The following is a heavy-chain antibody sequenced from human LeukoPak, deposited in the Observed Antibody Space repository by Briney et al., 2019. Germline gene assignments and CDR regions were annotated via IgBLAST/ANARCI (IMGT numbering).Heavy chain of an antibody. Sequence: GSLRLSCAASGFTFSSYDMSWIRQPAGKGLEWIGRISSSGSTNYNPSLKSRVTISVDASKNQFSLKLSSVTAADTAVYFCARGPYSYDSSGAFDIWGQGTMVTVSS. CDR1: GFTFSSYD. D-gene: IGHD3-22*01. CDR3: ARGPYSYDSSGAFDI. V-gene: IGHV4-4*07. CDR2: ISSSGST. J-gene: IGHJ3*02.